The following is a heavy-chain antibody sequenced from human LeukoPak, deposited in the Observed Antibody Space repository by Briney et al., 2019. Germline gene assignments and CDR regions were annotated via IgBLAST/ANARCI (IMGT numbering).Heavy chain of an antibody. CDR2: INHSGST. Sequence: SETLSLTCAVYGGSFSGYYWSWIRQPPGKGLEWIGEINHSGSTNYNPSLKSRVTMSVDTSKNQFSLKLSSVTAADTAVYYCARDPGSYYYYGMDVWGQGTTVTVSS. CDR3: ARDPGSYYYYGMDV. V-gene: IGHV4-34*01. J-gene: IGHJ6*02. CDR1: GGSFSGYY.